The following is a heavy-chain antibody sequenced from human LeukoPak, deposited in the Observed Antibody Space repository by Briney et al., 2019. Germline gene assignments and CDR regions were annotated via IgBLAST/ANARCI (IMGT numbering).Heavy chain of an antibody. CDR1: GYTFTSYG. CDR2: IIPILGIA. V-gene: IGHV1-69*04. D-gene: IGHD5-24*01. Sequence: GASVKVSCKASGYTFTSYGISWVRQAPGQGLEWMGRIIPILGIANYAQKFQGRVTITADKSTSTAYMELSSLRSEDTAVYYCARDVILHEMATMSYWGQGTLVTVSS. CDR3: ARDVILHEMATMSY. J-gene: IGHJ4*02.